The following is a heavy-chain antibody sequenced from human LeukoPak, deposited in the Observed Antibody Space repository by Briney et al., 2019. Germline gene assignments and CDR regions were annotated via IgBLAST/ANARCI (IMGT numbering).Heavy chain of an antibody. CDR1: GYTFTSYD. Sequence: ASVTVSCKASGYTFTSYDINWVRQATGQGLEWMGWMNPNSGNTGYVQKFQGRVTMTRNTSISTAYMELSSLRSEDTAVYYCARGRYCSDGSCHGWLDPWGQGTLVTVSS. D-gene: IGHD2-15*01. J-gene: IGHJ5*02. CDR3: ARGRYCSDGSCHGWLDP. V-gene: IGHV1-8*01. CDR2: MNPNSGNT.